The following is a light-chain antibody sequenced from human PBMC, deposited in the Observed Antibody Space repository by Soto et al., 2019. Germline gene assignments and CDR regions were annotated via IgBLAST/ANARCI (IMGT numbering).Light chain of an antibody. CDR1: SSNIGSNY. V-gene: IGLV1-47*01. CDR3: AAWDDSLSGVV. CDR2: RNN. Sequence: VLTQPPSASGTPGQRVTISCSGSSSNIGSNYVYWYQQLPGTAPKLLIYRNNQRPSGVPDRFSGSKSGTSAFLAISGLRSEDEADYYCAAWDDSLSGVVFGGGTKVTVL. J-gene: IGLJ2*01.